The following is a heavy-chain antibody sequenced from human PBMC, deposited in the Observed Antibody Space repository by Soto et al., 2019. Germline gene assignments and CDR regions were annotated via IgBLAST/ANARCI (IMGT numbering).Heavy chain of an antibody. V-gene: IGHV1-69*08. CDR2: IIPILGIA. CDR1: GGTFSSYS. Sequence: QVQLVQSGAEVKQPGSSLKVSCKASGGTFSSYSFTWVRQATGQGLEWMGRIIPILGIANYAQNFQGRVTIHADKATSTAYMELSSLRSEATAVYYCATDKDRTYDYWGKGTRVTVSS. J-gene: IGHJ4*02. CDR3: ATDKDRTYDY.